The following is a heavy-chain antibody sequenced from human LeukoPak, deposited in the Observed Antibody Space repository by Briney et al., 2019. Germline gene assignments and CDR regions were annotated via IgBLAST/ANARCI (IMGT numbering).Heavy chain of an antibody. CDR1: GGSISSSSYY. CDR3: ARQMYYYDSSGYYDY. CDR2: IYHSGNT. J-gene: IGHJ4*02. Sequence: SETLSLTCTVSGGSISSSSYYWGWIRQSPGKGPEWMGSIYHSGNTYYNPSLKSRVTISVDTSKNQFSLKLSSVTAADTAVYYCARQMYYYDSSGYYDYWGQGTLVTVSS. V-gene: IGHV4-39*01. D-gene: IGHD3-22*01.